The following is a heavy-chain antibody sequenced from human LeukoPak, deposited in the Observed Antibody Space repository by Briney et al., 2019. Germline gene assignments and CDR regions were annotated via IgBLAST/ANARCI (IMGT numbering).Heavy chain of an antibody. J-gene: IGHJ4*02. CDR2: IKQDGSEK. Sequence: GGSLRLSCAASGFTFSSYWMSWVRQAPGKGLEWVANIKQDGSEKYYVDSVKGRFTISRDNAKNSLYLQMNSLRAEDTAVYYCARDSEVLGSGWYGENFDYWGQGTLVTVSS. CDR3: ARDSEVLGSGWYGENFDY. CDR1: GFTFSSYW. D-gene: IGHD6-19*01. V-gene: IGHV3-7*03.